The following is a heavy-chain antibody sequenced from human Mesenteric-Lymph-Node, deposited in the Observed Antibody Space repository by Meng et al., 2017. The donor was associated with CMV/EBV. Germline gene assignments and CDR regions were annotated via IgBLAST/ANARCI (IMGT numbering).Heavy chain of an antibody. V-gene: IGHV3-66*01. CDR2: IYRGDNT. D-gene: IGHD3-10*01. J-gene: IGHJ4*02. CDR1: GFNVRDKY. CDR3: TGDSVSNPNLDY. Sequence: EVHLMEAGGSLVQPGGSLRLSCAASGFNVRDKYMSWVRQAPGKGLEWVCIIYRGDNTYYIDSVKDRFTVSRDNSKNTMYLQMNSLRVEDTAVYYCTGDSVSNPNLDYWGQGTLVTVSS.